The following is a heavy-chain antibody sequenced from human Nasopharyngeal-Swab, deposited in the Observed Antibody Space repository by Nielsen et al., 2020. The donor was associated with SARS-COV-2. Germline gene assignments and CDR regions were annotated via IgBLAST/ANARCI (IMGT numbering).Heavy chain of an antibody. CDR3: AKDRDTAMGYYFDY. Sequence: GESLKISCAASGCTFSSYGMHWVRQAQGKGLEWVAVILYDGSNKYYAVSVKGRFTISRDNSKYTLYLQMNSLRAEDTSVYYCAKDRDTAMGYYFDYWGQGTLVTVSS. V-gene: IGHV3-30*18. D-gene: IGHD5-18*01. CDR2: ILYDGSNK. J-gene: IGHJ4*02. CDR1: GCTFSSYG.